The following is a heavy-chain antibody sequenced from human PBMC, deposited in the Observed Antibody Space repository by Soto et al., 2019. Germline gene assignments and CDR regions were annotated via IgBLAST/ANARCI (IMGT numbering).Heavy chain of an antibody. J-gene: IGHJ4*02. CDR2: MSYDGSRQ. V-gene: IGHV3-30-3*01. CDR3: AREEFSAHYFDH. Sequence: GSLRLSCAASGFTFSDSPIHWVRQAPGKGLEWVAVMSYDGSRQYYADSVKGRFTISRDNSKDTLYLQMNSLRVDDTAVYFCAREEFSAHYFDHWGQGTLVTVSS. CDR1: GFTFSDSP. D-gene: IGHD6-19*01.